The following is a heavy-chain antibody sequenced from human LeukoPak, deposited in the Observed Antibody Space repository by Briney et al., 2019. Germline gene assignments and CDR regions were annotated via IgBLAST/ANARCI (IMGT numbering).Heavy chain of an antibody. J-gene: IGHJ6*02. CDR2: IYYSGST. CDR1: GGSISSYY. Sequence: SETLSLTCTVSGGSISSYYWSWIRQPPGKGLEWIGYIYYSGSTNYNPSLKSRVTISVDTSKNQFSLKLSSVTAADTAVYYCARDAGGSGRHYYYGMDVWGQGTTVTASS. CDR3: ARDAGGSGRHYYYGMDV. D-gene: IGHD3-10*01. V-gene: IGHV4-59*01.